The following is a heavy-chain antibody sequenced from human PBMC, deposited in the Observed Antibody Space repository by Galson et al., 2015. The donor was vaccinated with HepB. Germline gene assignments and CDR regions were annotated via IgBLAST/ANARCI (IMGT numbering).Heavy chain of an antibody. CDR2: IDWDDDI. Sequence: PALVKPTQTLTLTCTFSGFSLSSSRMSVAWIRQSPGKALEWLALIDWDDDIYYSTSLKTRLTISKGTPSNEVVLTVTNMDPVDTATYFCARATYYHDFSGIYTYYFDHWGQGTLVTVAS. CDR1: GFSLSSSRMS. CDR3: ARATYYHDFSGIYTYYFDH. D-gene: IGHD3-22*01. V-gene: IGHV2-70*01. J-gene: IGHJ4*02.